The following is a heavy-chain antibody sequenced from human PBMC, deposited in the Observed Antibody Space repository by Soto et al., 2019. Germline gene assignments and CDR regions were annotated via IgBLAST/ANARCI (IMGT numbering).Heavy chain of an antibody. CDR1: GFAFNDST. CDR2: IRGRRTNYAA. Sequence: EVQLVESGGDLVQPGGSLKLSCAASGFAFNDSTIHWVRQASGKGLEWLGRIRGRRTNYAAAYGASVKGRMTMSRDDSQDTVYLQINSLKTEDTAVYYCSRPAWHFGVPPNGGVYYTYYMDVWGKGTTVTVSS. V-gene: IGHV3-73*01. D-gene: IGHD3-3*01. J-gene: IGHJ6*03. CDR3: SRPAWHFGVPPNGGVYYTYYMDV.